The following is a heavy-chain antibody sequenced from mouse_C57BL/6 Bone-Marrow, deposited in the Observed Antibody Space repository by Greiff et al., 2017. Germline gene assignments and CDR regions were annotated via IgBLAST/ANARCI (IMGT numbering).Heavy chain of an antibody. V-gene: IGHV5-9*01. Sequence: EVKVEESGGGLVKPGGSLKLSCAASGFTFSSYTMSWVRQTPEKRLEWVATISGGGGNTYYPDSVKGRFTISRDNAKNTLYLQMSSLRSEDTALYYCAFKAWFAYWGQGTLVTVSA. CDR1: GFTFSSYT. CDR3: AFKAWFAY. CDR2: ISGGGGNT. J-gene: IGHJ3*01.